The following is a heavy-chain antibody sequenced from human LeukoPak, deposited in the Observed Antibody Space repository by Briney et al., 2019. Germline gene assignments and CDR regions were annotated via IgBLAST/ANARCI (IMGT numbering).Heavy chain of an antibody. CDR1: GGSISSYY. CDR2: IYYSGST. D-gene: IGHD3-22*01. J-gene: IGHJ1*01. CDR3: ARVPDYYDSSGYWPEYFQH. Sequence: SETLSLTCTVSGGSISSYYWSWIRQPPGKGLEWIGYIYYSGSTNYNPSLKSRVTISVDTSKNQFSLKLSSVTAADTAVYYCARVPDYYDSSGYWPEYFQHWGQGTLVTVSS. V-gene: IGHV4-59*12.